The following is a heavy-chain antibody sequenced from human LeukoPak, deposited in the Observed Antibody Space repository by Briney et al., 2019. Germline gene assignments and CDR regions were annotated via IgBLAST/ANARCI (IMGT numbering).Heavy chain of an antibody. V-gene: IGHV1-8*01. J-gene: IGHJ4*02. Sequence: EASVKVSCKASGYTFTSYDINWVRQATGQGHEWMGWMNPNSGNTGYAQKFQGRVTMTRNTSISTAYMELSSLRSEDTAVYYCARGSSPGSGYDFIIFDYWGQGTLVTVSS. CDR3: ARGSSPGSGYDFIIFDY. CDR2: MNPNSGNT. CDR1: GYTFTSYD. D-gene: IGHD5-12*01.